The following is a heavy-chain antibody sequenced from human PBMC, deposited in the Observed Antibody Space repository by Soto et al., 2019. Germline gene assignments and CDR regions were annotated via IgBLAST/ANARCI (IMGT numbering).Heavy chain of an antibody. J-gene: IGHJ6*02. CDR3: ARQYDSSGYYPNYYYYGMDV. Sequence: GESLKISCKASGYSFTTYWIGWVRQMPGKGLEWMGIIYPGDSDTRYSPSFQGQVTISADKSISTAYLQWSSLKASDTAMYYCARQYDSSGYYPNYYYYGMDVWGQGTTVTVSS. D-gene: IGHD3-22*01. CDR1: GYSFTTYW. V-gene: IGHV5-51*01. CDR2: IYPGDSDT.